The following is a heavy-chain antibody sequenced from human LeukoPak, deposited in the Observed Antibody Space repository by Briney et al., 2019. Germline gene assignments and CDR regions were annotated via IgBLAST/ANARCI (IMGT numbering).Heavy chain of an antibody. D-gene: IGHD2-21*01. Sequence: PGGSLRLSCAASGFTFSSYAMHWVRQAPGKGLEWVAVISYDGSNKYYADSVKGRFTISRDNSKNTLYLQMNSLRAEDTAVYYCARLYSIFDPWGQGTLVTASS. CDR2: ISYDGSNK. CDR1: GFTFSSYA. J-gene: IGHJ5*02. CDR3: ARLYSIFDP. V-gene: IGHV3-30-3*01.